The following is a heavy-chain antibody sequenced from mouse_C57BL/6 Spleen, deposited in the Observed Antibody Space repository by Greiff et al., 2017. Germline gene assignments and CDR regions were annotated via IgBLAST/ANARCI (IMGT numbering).Heavy chain of an antibody. CDR1: GYAFSSSW. CDR2: INPNYGTT. Sequence: EVQLQQSGPELVKPGASVKISCKASGYAFSSSWMNWVKQRPGKGLEWIGVINPNYGTTSYNQKFKGKATLTVDQSSSTAYMQLNSLTSEDSAVYYCARQDMDGYPYYAMDYWGQGTSVTVSS. D-gene: IGHD2-3*01. CDR3: ARQDMDGYPYYAMDY. J-gene: IGHJ4*01. V-gene: IGHV1-39*01.